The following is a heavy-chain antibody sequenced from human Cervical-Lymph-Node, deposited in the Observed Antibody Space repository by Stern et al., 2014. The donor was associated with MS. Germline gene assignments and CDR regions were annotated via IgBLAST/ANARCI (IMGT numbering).Heavy chain of an antibody. D-gene: IGHD6-13*01. V-gene: IGHV1-18*01. J-gene: IGHJ3*02. CDR2: IGTNIGNT. CDR3: RAGSDAFDI. CDR1: GYTFTEYA. Sequence: GQLVESGDAVKKPGASVKVSCKASGYTFTEYAISWVRQAPGQGLEWMGWIGTNIGNTKYAQKFQGRVTLATDTSTSTVYMELRSLRSDDTAMYYCRAGSDAFDIWGQGTMVTVSS.